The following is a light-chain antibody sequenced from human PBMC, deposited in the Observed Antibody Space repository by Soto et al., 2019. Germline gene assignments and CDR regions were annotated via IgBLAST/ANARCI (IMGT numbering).Light chain of an antibody. CDR3: QQYDDWPQT. J-gene: IGKJ2*01. Sequence: EIVMTQSPATLSVSPGERVTLSCRASQSVSSKLAWYQQKPGQAPRLLIYDASSRASGVPARFSGSVSGTEFTLTISSLQSEDFAVYFCQQYDDWPQTFGQGTKLEIK. CDR1: QSVSSK. V-gene: IGKV3-15*01. CDR2: DAS.